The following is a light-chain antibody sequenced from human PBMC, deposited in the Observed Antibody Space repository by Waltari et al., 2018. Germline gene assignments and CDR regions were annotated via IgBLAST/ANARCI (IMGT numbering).Light chain of an antibody. CDR3: QQYNSYSTWT. J-gene: IGKJ1*01. CDR2: DAS. V-gene: IGKV1-5*01. Sequence: DIQMTQSPSTLSASVGDRVTITCPASQSISSWLAWYQQKPGKAPKLLIYDASSLESGVPARFSGSGSGTEFTLTISSLQPDDFATYYGQQYNSYSTWTFGQGTKVEIK. CDR1: QSISSW.